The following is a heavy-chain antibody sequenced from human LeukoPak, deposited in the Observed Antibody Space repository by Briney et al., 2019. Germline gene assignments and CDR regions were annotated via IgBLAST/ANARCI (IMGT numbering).Heavy chain of an antibody. CDR2: INHSGST. CDR3: ARNRYYYGSRNYGVPTWFDP. Sequence: RSSETLSLTCAVYGGSFSGYYWSWIRQPPGKGLEWIGEINHSGSTNYNPSLKSRLTISVDTSKNHFSLKLSSVTAADTAVYYCARNRYYYGSRNYGVPTWFDPWGQGTLVTVSS. D-gene: IGHD3-10*01. V-gene: IGHV4-34*01. J-gene: IGHJ5*02. CDR1: GGSFSGYY.